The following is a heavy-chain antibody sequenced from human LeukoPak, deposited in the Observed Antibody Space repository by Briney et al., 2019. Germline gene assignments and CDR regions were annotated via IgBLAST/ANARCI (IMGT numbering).Heavy chain of an antibody. CDR2: ISNNGGTT. Sequence: GGSLRLSCAASGFTFSSFPMSWVRQAPGKGLEWVSAISNNGGTTYYADFVKGRFTISRDNSKNTLYLQMNSLRAEDTAVYYCARDLSSLPYYYYGMDVWGQGTTVTVSS. CDR3: ARDLSSLPYYYYGMDV. D-gene: IGHD2-2*01. CDR1: GFTFSSFP. J-gene: IGHJ6*02. V-gene: IGHV3-23*01.